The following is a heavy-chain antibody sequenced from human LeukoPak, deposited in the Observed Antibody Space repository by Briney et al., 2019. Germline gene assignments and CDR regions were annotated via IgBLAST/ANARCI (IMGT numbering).Heavy chain of an antibody. V-gene: IGHV3-53*01. CDR3: ARCKTYGSGSYCYYGMDV. CDR2: IYSGGTT. CDR1: EFTVSSNY. J-gene: IGHJ6*02. Sequence: SGGSLRLSCAASEFTVSSNYMTWVRQAPGKGLEWVSVIYSGGTTYYADSVKGRFTISRDNSKNTLYLQMNSLRAEDTAVYYCARCKTYGSGSYCYYGMDVWGQGTLVTVSS. D-gene: IGHD3-10*01.